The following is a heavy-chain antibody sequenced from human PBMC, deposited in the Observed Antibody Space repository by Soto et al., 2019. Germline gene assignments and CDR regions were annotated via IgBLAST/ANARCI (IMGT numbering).Heavy chain of an antibody. V-gene: IGHV1-69*05. CDR3: AREAIVAGATTGMDV. CDR2: IIPIFGTA. Sequence: SVKVSCKASGGTFSSYAISWVRQAPGQGLEWMGGIIPIFGTANYAQKFQGRVTMTTDTSTSTVYMELSRLRSDDTAVYYCAREAIVAGATTGMDVWGQGTTVTVSS. D-gene: IGHD1-26*01. CDR1: GGTFSSYA. J-gene: IGHJ6*02.